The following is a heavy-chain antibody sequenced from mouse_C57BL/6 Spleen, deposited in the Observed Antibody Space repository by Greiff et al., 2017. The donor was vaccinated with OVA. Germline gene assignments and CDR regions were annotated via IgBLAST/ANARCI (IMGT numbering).Heavy chain of an antibody. CDR2: ISSGGDYI. D-gene: IGHD1-1*01. CDR3: TRGGYGRGYFDY. J-gene: IGHJ2*01. Sequence: EVQRVESGEGLVKPGGSLKLSCAASGFTFSSYAMSWVRQTPEKRLEWVAYISSGGDYIYYADTVKGRFTISRDNARNTLYLQMSSLKSEDTAMYYCTRGGYGRGYFDYWGQGTTLTVSS. CDR1: GFTFSSYA. V-gene: IGHV5-9-1*02.